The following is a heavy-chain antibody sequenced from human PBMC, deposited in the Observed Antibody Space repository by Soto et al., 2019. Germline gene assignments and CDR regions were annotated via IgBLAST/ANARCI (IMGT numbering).Heavy chain of an antibody. V-gene: IGHV4-4*07. CDR2: IDNSGST. J-gene: IGHJ4*02. D-gene: IGHD3-3*01. Sequence: SETLSLTCTVSGGSISNYFCNWIRQPAGKGLEWIGRIDNSGSTNYNPSLKSRITMSADTSRNQFSQKLNSVTAADTAVYYCARGGQDFWSGPFDYWGQGALVTVSS. CDR3: ARGGQDFWSGPFDY. CDR1: GGSISNYF.